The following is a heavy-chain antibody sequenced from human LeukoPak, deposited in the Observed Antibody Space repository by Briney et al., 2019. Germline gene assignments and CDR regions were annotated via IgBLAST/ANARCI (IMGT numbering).Heavy chain of an antibody. CDR1: GGSISSYY. CDR2: IYTGGST. D-gene: IGHD3-10*01. Sequence: SETLSLTCTVSGGSISSYYWSWIRQPPGKGLEWIGYIYTGGSTNYNPSLKSRVTISVDTSKNQFSLKLSSVTAADTAVYYCARDGDFEDGSGSYYTMDVWGQGTTVTVSS. V-gene: IGHV4-59*01. J-gene: IGHJ6*02. CDR3: ARDGDFEDGSGSYYTMDV.